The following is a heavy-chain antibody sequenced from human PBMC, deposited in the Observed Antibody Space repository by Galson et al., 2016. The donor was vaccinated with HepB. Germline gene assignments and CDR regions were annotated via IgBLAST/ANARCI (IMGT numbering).Heavy chain of an antibody. CDR2: VSYSGST. D-gene: IGHD3-10*01. J-gene: IGHJ4*02. Sequence: SETLSLTCSVSGGSITGVNYYWGWFRQSPGTGLAWIGSVSYSGSTYYNPSLTSRVTISADTAKNHFSLKLTSVTAADTAVYYCARRVMGRWAVPYFDSWGQGSLVTVSS. CDR1: GGSITGVNYY. CDR3: ARRVMGRWAVPYFDS. V-gene: IGHV4-39*02.